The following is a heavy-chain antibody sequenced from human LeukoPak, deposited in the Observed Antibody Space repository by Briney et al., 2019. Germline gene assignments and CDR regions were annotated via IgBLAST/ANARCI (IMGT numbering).Heavy chain of an antibody. CDR1: GYTFTGYY. V-gene: IGHV1-2*02. CDR3: ARDASGYCGGDCYSAFDY. D-gene: IGHD2-21*02. J-gene: IGHJ4*02. CDR2: INPNSGGT. Sequence: VASVKVSCKASGYTFTGYYMHWVRQAPGQGLEWMGWINPNSGGTNYAQKFQGRVTMTRDTSISTAYMELSRLRSDDTAVYYCARDASGYCGGDCYSAFDYWGQGTLVTVSS.